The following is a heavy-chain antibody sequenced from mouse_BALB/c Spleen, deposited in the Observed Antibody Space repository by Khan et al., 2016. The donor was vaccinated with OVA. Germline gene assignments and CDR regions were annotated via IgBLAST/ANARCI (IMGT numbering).Heavy chain of an antibody. V-gene: IGHV4-1*02. Sequence: EVKLLESGGGLVQPGGSLKLSCAASGFDFSRYWMSWVRQAPGKGLEWIGEINPDSSTINYTPSLKDKFIISRDNAKNTMYLQMSKVRSEDTSRYYCASLHYYGYVAYWGQGTLVTVSA. CDR3: ASLHYYGYVAY. CDR2: INPDSSTI. J-gene: IGHJ3*01. CDR1: GFDFSRYW. D-gene: IGHD1-2*01.